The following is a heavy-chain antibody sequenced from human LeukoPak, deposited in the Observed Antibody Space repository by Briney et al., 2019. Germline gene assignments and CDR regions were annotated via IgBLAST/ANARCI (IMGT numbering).Heavy chain of an antibody. J-gene: IGHJ4*02. V-gene: IGHV7-4-1*02. CDR1: GYIFSNYG. CDR3: ARGDWLLDY. CDR2: INTNTGNP. D-gene: IGHD2-15*01. Sequence: ASVKVSCKASGYIFSNYGMNWVRQAPGQGLEWMGLINTNTGNPTYAQGFTGRFVFSLDTSVSTAYLQISSLKAEDTAVYYCARGDWLLDYWGQGTLVTASS.